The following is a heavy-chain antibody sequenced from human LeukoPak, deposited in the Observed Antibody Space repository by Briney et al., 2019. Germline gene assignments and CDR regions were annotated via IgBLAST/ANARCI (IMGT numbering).Heavy chain of an antibody. CDR3: ARDLTVTSTCWFDL. J-gene: IGHJ5*02. D-gene: IGHD4-11*01. Sequence: SITGSSTYIYYAGSVKGRFTISRDNAKNSLYLQMNNLGAEDTAVYYCARDLTVTSTCWFDLWGQGTLVTVSA. V-gene: IGHV3-21*01. CDR2: ITGSSTYI.